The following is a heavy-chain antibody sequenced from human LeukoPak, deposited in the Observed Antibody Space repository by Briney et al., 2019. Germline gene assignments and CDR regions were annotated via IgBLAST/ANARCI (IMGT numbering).Heavy chain of an antibody. CDR1: GGSISSYC. D-gene: IGHD6-13*01. CDR3: ASEAAAGTLGY. V-gene: IGHV4-4*07. CDR2: IYTSGST. J-gene: IGHJ4*02. Sequence: PSETLSLTCTVSGGSISSYCWSWIRQPAGKGLEWIGRIYTSGSTNYNPSLKSRLTMSVDTSKNQFSLKLSSVTAADTAVYYCASEAAAGTLGYWGQGTLVTVSS.